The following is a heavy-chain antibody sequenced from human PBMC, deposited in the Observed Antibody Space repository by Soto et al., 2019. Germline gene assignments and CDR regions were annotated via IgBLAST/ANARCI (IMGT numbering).Heavy chain of an antibody. CDR3: ARETRRYYDYVWGSYPYHYSYGMDV. Sequence: SETLSLTCTVSGGSISSYHWSWIRQPAGKGLEWIGRIYTSGSTNYNPSLKSRVTMSVDTSKNQFSLKLSSVTAADTAVYYCARETRRYYDYVWGSYPYHYSYGMDVCGQGTKVTVSS. D-gene: IGHD3-16*02. V-gene: IGHV4-4*07. CDR1: GGSISSYH. J-gene: IGHJ6*02. CDR2: IYTSGST.